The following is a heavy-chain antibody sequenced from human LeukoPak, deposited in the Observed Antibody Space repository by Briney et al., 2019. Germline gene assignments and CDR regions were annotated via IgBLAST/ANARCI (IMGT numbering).Heavy chain of an antibody. CDR3: AAVSDYDFWSVVRY. Sequence: SLKVSCKTSGFTFTSSAMQWVRQARGQRLEWIGWIVVGSGNTKYAQKFHERVTITRDMSTSTAYMELSSLRSEDTAVYYCAAVSDYDFWSVVRYWGQGTLVTVSS. CDR1: GFTFTSSA. CDR2: IVVGSGNT. V-gene: IGHV1-58*02. J-gene: IGHJ4*02. D-gene: IGHD3-3*01.